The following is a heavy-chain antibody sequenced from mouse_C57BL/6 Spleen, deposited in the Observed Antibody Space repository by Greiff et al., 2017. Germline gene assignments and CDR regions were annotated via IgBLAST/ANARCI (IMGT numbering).Heavy chain of an antibody. CDR1: GFTFSDYY. Sequence: EVKLQESEGGLVQPGSSMKLSCTASGFTFSDYYMAWVRQVPEKGLEWVANINYDGSSTYYLDSLKSRFIISRDNAKNILYLQMSSLKSEDTATYYCARGDYYGSSYWFAYWGQGTLVTVSA. D-gene: IGHD1-1*01. V-gene: IGHV5-16*01. CDR2: INYDGSST. J-gene: IGHJ3*01. CDR3: ARGDYYGSSYWFAY.